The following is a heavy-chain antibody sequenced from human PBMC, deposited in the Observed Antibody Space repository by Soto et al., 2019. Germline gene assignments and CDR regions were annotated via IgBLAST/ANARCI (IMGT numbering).Heavy chain of an antibody. Sequence: QITLKESGPTLVKPTQTLTLTCTFSGFSLTTRAVGVGWIRQAPEKALEWLALINWNDDERYSPSLKDRLTITKDTSKNHVVLTMTNIGPVDTATYYCAHRHDLGGFDIWGQGTAVTVSS. D-gene: IGHD2-15*01. CDR1: GFSLTTRAVG. CDR2: INWNDDE. V-gene: IGHV2-5*01. J-gene: IGHJ3*02. CDR3: AHRHDLGGFDI.